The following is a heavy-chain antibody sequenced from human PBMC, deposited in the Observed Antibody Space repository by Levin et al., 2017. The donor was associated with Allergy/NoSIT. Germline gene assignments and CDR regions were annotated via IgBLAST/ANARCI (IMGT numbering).Heavy chain of an antibody. Sequence: SETLSLTCAVYGGSFSGYYWSWIRQPPGKGLEWIGEINHSGSTNYNPSLKSRVTISVDTSKNQFSLKLSSVTAADTAVYYCARFDNWNVGIDPWGQGTLVTVSS. V-gene: IGHV4-34*01. CDR1: GGSFSGYY. D-gene: IGHD1-1*01. CDR2: INHSGST. CDR3: ARFDNWNVGIDP. J-gene: IGHJ5*02.